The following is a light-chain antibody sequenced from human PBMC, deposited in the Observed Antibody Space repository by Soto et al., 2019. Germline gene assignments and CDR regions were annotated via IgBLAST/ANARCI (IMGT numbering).Light chain of an antibody. J-gene: IGKJ1*01. CDR2: QAS. CDR3: LQYKSYWT. Sequence: DIQMTQSPSTLSASVGDRVSITCRASQSISRQLAWYQQKPGKAPNLLIYQASNLETGVPSRFTGSGSGTEFTLTISLLQPDDLAYYYCLQYKSYWTFGPGTKVDVK. V-gene: IGKV1-5*03. CDR1: QSISRQ.